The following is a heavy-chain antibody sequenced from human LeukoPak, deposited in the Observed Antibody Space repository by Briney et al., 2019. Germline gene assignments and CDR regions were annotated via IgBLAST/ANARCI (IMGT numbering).Heavy chain of an antibody. D-gene: IGHD5-18*01. J-gene: IGHJ3*02. CDR3: ARDYVDTPMVEKNDAFDI. CDR2: ISGSGGST. Sequence: PGGSLRLSCAASGFTFSSYAMSWVRQAPGKGLEWVSAISGSGGSTYYADSVKGRFTISRDNAKNSLFLQMNSLRAEDTAVYYCARDYVDTPMVEKNDAFDIWGQGTMVTVSS. V-gene: IGHV3-23*01. CDR1: GFTFSSYA.